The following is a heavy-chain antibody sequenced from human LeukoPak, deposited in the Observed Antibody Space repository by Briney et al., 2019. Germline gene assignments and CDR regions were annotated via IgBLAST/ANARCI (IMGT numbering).Heavy chain of an antibody. J-gene: IGHJ4*02. CDR3: AREGGAYYYDSSGYFDY. V-gene: IGHV3-7*01. CDR1: GFTFSSYW. CDR2: IKQDGSEK. Sequence: PGGSLRLSCAASGFTFSSYWMSWVRQAPGKGLEWVANIKQDGSEKYYVDSVKGRFTISRDNAKNSLYLQMNSLRAEDTAVYYCAREGGAYYYDSSGYFDYWGQGTPVTVSS. D-gene: IGHD3-22*01.